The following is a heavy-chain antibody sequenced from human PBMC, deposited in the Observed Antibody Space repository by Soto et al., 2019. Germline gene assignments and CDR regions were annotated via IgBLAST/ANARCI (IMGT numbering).Heavy chain of an antibody. J-gene: IGHJ4*02. V-gene: IGHV2-5*02. D-gene: IGHD5-18*01. CDR2: LYWDDDK. CDR3: AHRPRGYSYYFAY. Sequence: QITLKESGPTLVKPTQTLTLTCTVSGFSLSTRGVGVGWIRQPPGKALEWLALLYWDDDKGYSPSLKSRLTIPKDTSKDQVVLTVTNMDPVDTATYYCAHRPRGYSYYFAYWGQGTLVTVSS. CDR1: GFSLSTRGVG.